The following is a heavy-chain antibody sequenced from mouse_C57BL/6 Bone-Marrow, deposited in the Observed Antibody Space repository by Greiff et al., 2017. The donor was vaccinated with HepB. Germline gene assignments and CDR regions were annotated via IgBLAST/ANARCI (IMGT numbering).Heavy chain of an antibody. D-gene: IGHD1-1*01. CDR3: ARHPHYYGSRRDDFDY. CDR2: FYPGSGSI. J-gene: IGHJ2*01. Sequence: VQLQQSGAELVKPGASVKLSCKASGYTFTEYTIHWVKQRSGQGLEWIGWFYPGSGSIKYNEKFKDKATLTADKSSSTVYMELSRLTSEDSAVYCCARHPHYYGSRRDDFDYWGQGTTLTVSS. V-gene: IGHV1-62-2*01. CDR1: GYTFTEYT.